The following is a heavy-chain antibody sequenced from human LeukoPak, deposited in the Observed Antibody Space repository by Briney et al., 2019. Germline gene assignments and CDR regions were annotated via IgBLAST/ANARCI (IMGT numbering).Heavy chain of an antibody. D-gene: IGHD1-26*01. Sequence: PGRSLRLSCAASGFTFNNYGMHWVRQAPGKGLEWLALVWSDGSSEYYADSVKGRFTISRDNSKNTLYLQMNSLRDEDTAVYYCAKSRWSGRPEPYYFDYWGQGTLVTVSS. CDR2: VWSDGSSE. CDR1: GFTFNNYG. V-gene: IGHV3-33*06. J-gene: IGHJ4*02. CDR3: AKSRWSGRPEPYYFDY.